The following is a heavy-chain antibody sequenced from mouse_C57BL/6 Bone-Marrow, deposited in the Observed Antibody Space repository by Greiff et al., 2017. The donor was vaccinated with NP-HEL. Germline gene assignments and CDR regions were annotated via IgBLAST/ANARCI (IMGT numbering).Heavy chain of an antibody. V-gene: IGHV1-9*01. D-gene: IGHD1-1*01. Sequence: QVQLQQSGAELMKPGASVKLSCKATGYTFTGYWIEWVKQRPGHGLEWIGEILPGSGSTNYTEKFKGKATFTADTSSNTAYMQLSSLTTEDSAIYYGASPYYYGSYWYFGVWGTGTTVTVSS. J-gene: IGHJ1*03. CDR1: GYTFTGYW. CDR3: ASPYYYGSYWYFGV. CDR2: ILPGSGST.